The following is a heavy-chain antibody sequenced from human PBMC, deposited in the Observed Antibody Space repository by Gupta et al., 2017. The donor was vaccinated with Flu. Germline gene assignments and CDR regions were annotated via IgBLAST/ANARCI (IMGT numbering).Heavy chain of an antibody. CDR3: ARSHPYCSGGSCYSSSIHNFDY. J-gene: IGHJ4*02. D-gene: IGHD2-15*01. Sequence: QLQLQESGPGLVKPSETLSLTCTVSGGSISSSSYYWGWIRQPPGKGLEWIGSIYYSGSTYYNPSLKSRVTISVDTYKNQFSLKLSSVTAADTAVYYCARSHPYCSGGSCYSSSIHNFDYWGQGTLVTVSS. CDR1: GGSISSSSYY. CDR2: IYYSGST. V-gene: IGHV4-39*01.